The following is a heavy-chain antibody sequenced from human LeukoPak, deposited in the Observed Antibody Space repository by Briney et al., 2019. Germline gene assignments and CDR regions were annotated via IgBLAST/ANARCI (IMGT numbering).Heavy chain of an antibody. CDR3: ARGGNEYCSSTRCYDNLDY. CDR2: RWYGGSNK. J-gene: IGHJ4*02. V-gene: IGHV3-33*01. CDR1: GFTFSSYG. D-gene: IGHD2-2*01. Sequence: PGGSLRLSWAASGFTFSSYGMRWGRQAPGKGRECVAGRWYGGSNKYYADSVSGRFTISRDNSKTTVYLQMNRLSVEHTAVSYCARGGNEYCSSTRCYDNLDYWGQGTLVTVSS.